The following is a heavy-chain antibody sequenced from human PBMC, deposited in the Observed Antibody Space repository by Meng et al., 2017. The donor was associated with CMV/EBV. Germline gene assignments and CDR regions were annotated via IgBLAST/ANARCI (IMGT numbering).Heavy chain of an antibody. CDR2: ISSSSSTI. D-gene: IGHD3-10*01. CDR1: GFTFSSYS. Sequence: GGSLRLSCAASGFTFSSYSMNWVRQAPGKGLEWVSYISSSSSTIYYADSVKGRFTISRDNAKNSLYLQMNSLRAEDTAVYYCWRFGVSQGFDYWGQGTLVTSPQ. CDR3: WRFGVSQGFDY. J-gene: IGHJ4*02. V-gene: IGHV3-48*04.